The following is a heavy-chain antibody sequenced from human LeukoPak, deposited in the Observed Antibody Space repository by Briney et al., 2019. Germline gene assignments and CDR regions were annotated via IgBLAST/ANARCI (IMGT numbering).Heavy chain of an antibody. D-gene: IGHD3-22*01. J-gene: IGHJ4*02. CDR3: ARTHYDSSGYANIFDY. V-gene: IGHV4-39*01. CDR2: IYYSGST. Sequence: SETLSLTCTVSGGSISSSSYYWGWIRQPPGKGLEWIGSIYYSGSTYYNPSLKSRVTISVDTSKNQFSLKLSSVTAADTAVYYCARTHYDSSGYANIFDYWGQGTLVTVSS. CDR1: GGSISSSSYY.